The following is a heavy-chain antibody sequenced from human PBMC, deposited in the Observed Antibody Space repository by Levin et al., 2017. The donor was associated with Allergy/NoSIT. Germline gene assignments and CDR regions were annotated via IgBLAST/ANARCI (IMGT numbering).Heavy chain of an antibody. CDR3: ARDPATSGYYPDS. J-gene: IGHJ4*02. V-gene: IGHV3-48*02. CDR1: GFTFSAYS. CDR2: ISSRSSTI. D-gene: IGHD3-22*01. Sequence: GESLKISCAASGFTFSAYSMNWVRQAPGKGLEWGSYISSRSSTIYSADSVKARFSISRDNAKNSLYLQMNNLRDEDTAVYYCARDPATSGYYPDSWGQGTLVTVSS.